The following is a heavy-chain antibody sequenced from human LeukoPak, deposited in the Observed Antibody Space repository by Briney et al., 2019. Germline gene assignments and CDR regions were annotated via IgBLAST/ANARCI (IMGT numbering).Heavy chain of an antibody. J-gene: IGHJ3*02. Sequence: SQTLSLTCTVSGGSISSGDYYWSWIRQPPGKGLEWIGYIYYSGSTYYNPSLKSRVTISVDTSKNQFSLKLSSVTAADTAVYYCARLDGGSDAFDIWGQGTMVTVSS. CDR3: ARLDGGSDAFDI. CDR1: GGSISSGDYY. D-gene: IGHD3-10*01. CDR2: IYYSGST. V-gene: IGHV4-30-4*08.